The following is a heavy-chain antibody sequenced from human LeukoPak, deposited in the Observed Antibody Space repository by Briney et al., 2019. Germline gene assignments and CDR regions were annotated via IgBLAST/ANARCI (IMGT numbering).Heavy chain of an antibody. CDR2: THTSGGT. CDR1: GDSFGGYY. V-gene: IGHV4-4*09. D-gene: IGHD3-10*01. J-gene: IGHJ4*02. CDR3: ARQAYYSPSGSWTGFDF. Sequence: PSETLSLTCTVSGDSFGGYYWTWIRQPPGKGLEWIGYTHTSGGTNYNPSLKSRVTMSVDTSKNQFSLKLTSVTAADTAVYFCARQAYYSPSGSWTGFDFWGQGTLASVSS.